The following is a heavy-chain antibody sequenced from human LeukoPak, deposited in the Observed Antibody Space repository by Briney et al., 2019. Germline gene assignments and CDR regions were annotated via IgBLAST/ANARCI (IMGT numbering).Heavy chain of an antibody. CDR2: ISGSGGNT. Sequence: RGSLRLSCAPSRFTFSSYGMSWVRQAPGNGLGGVSAISGSGGNTYYADSVKGRFTISRDNSKNTLYLQMNSLRAEDTAVYYCAKGIAVAGTPAEYFQHWGQGTLVTVSS. CDR1: RFTFSSYG. D-gene: IGHD6-19*01. CDR3: AKGIAVAGTPAEYFQH. J-gene: IGHJ1*01. V-gene: IGHV3-23*01.